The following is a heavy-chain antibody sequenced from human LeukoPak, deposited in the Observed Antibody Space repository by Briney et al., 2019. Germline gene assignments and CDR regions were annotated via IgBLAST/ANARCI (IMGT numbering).Heavy chain of an antibody. J-gene: IGHJ4*02. D-gene: IGHD3-10*01. V-gene: IGHV4-39*07. CDR3: ARALVRGKLLDY. Sequence: SETLSLTCTVSGGSISSTRYYWGWIRQPPGKGLEWIGSIYYSGSTNYNPSLKSRVTISVDTSKNQFSLKLSSVTAADTAVYYCARALVRGKLLDYWGQGTLVTVSS. CDR1: GGSISSTRYY. CDR2: IYYSGST.